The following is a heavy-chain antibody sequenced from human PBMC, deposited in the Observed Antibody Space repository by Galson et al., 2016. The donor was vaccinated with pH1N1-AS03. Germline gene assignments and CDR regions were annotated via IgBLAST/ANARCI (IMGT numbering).Heavy chain of an antibody. CDR3: AARYYYETSAYYLLDPFHI. J-gene: IGHJ3*02. Sequence: SLRLSCAASGFKFADYTMHWVRQGPGKGLEWVAGISWNNESIYYADSLKGRFTISRDNAKNSLYLQMDSLTTEDTALYYCAARYYYETSAYYLLDPFHIWGQGTKVTVSS. V-gene: IGHV3-9*01. CDR2: ISWNNESI. D-gene: IGHD3-22*01. CDR1: GFKFADYT.